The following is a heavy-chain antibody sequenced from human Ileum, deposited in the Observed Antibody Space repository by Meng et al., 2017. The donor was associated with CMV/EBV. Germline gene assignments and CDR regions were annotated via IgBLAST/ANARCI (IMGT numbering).Heavy chain of an antibody. V-gene: IGHV3-23*01. Sequence: GGSLRLSCAASGFTFTSYAMSWVRQAPGKGLEWVSAISGSGGTTNYADSVRGRFTISRDNSKNTLYLQINSLRVEDTAVYYCAVGKWFFDYWGQGTLVTVSS. D-gene: IGHD3-22*01. CDR2: ISGSGGTT. CDR3: AVGKWFFDY. J-gene: IGHJ4*02. CDR1: GFTFTSYA.